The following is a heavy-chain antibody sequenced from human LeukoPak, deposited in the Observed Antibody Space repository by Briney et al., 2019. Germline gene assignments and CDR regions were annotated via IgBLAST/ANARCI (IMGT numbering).Heavy chain of an antibody. J-gene: IGHJ4*02. CDR2: IYYSGST. Sequence: PSETLSLTCTVSGGSISSYYWSWIRQPPGKGLEWIGYIYYSGSTNYNPSLKSRVTISVDTSKNQFSLNLSSVTAADTAVYYGAGHEKSSGWFYDYWGQGTLVTVSS. D-gene: IGHD6-19*01. V-gene: IGHV4-59*08. CDR1: GGSISSYY. CDR3: AGHEKSSGWFYDY.